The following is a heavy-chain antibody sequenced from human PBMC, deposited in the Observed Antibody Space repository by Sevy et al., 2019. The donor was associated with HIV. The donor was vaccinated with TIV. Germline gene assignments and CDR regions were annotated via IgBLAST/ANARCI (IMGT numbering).Heavy chain of an antibody. CDR2: INHSGST. J-gene: IGHJ3*02. D-gene: IGHD2-2*01. CDR3: ARHCSSTSCSHAFDI. CDR1: GGSFSGYY. V-gene: IGHV4-34*01. Sequence: SETLSLTCAVYGGSFSGYYWSWIRQPPGKGLEWIGEINHSGSTNYNPSLKSRVTISVDTSKNQFSLKLSRVTAADTAVYYCARHCSSTSCSHAFDIWGQGTMVTVSS.